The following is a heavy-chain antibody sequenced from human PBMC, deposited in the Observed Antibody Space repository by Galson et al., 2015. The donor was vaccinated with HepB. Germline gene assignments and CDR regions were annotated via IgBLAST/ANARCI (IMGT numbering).Heavy chain of an antibody. J-gene: IGHJ3*02. CDR2: ISSSSSYI. CDR3: ARLGYFDAFDI. D-gene: IGHD1-1*01. V-gene: IGHV3-21*01. CDR1: GFNFSSYS. Sequence: SLRLSCADSGFNFSSYSMNWVRQAPGKGLEWVSSISSSSSYIYYADSVKGRFTISRDNAKNSLYLKMNSLRAEDTAVYYCARLGYFDAFDIWGQGTMVTVSS.